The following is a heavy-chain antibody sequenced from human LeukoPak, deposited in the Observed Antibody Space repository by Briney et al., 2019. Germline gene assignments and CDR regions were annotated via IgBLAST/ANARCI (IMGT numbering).Heavy chain of an antibody. CDR2: INPSGGST. Sequence: ASVKVSCKASGYTFTSYDINWVRQAPGQGLEWMGIINPSGGSTSYAQKFQGRVTMTRDMSTSTVYMELSSLRSEDTAVYYCARGSTAYDSSGRDAFDIWGQGTMVTVSS. CDR3: ARGSTAYDSSGRDAFDI. D-gene: IGHD3-22*01. CDR1: GYTFTSYD. J-gene: IGHJ3*02. V-gene: IGHV1-46*01.